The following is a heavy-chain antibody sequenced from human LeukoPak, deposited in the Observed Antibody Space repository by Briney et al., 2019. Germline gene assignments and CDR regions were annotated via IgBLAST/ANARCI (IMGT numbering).Heavy chain of an antibody. CDR2: ISYDGSNK. D-gene: IGHD6-19*01. J-gene: IGHJ4*02. CDR3: ASADGSGWYYFDY. Sequence: PGGSLRLSCAASGFTFSSYAMHWVRQAPGKGLEWVAVISYDGSNKYYADSVKGRFTISRDNSKNTLYLQMNSLRAEDTAVYYCASADGSGWYYFDYWGQGTLVTVSS. V-gene: IGHV3-30-3*01. CDR1: GFTFSSYA.